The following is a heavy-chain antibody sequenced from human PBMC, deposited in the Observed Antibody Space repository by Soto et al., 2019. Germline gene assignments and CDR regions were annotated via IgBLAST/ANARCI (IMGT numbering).Heavy chain of an antibody. D-gene: IGHD6-13*01. J-gene: IGHJ4*02. CDR1: GFTFGSYS. Sequence: KPGGSLRLSCAASGFTFGSYSMNWVRQAPRKGLEWVSSISSSSSYIYYADSVKGRFTISRDNAKNSLYLQMNSLRAEDTAVYYCARGLVPYSSSWYYFDYWGQGTLVTVSS. CDR2: ISSSSSYI. CDR3: ARGLVPYSSSWYYFDY. V-gene: IGHV3-21*01.